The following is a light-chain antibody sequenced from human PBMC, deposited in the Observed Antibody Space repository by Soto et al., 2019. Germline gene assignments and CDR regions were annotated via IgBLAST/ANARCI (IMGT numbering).Light chain of an antibody. CDR1: QSVTSSY. Sequence: EIVFTQSPGTLSLSPGERATLSCRASQSVTSSYLAWYQQKPGQAPRLLIYGASSRATGIPDRFSGSGSGTGFTLTINRLEPEDFAVYYCQQYGSSPNTFGQGTRLEIK. CDR2: GAS. J-gene: IGKJ5*01. V-gene: IGKV3-20*01. CDR3: QQYGSSPNT.